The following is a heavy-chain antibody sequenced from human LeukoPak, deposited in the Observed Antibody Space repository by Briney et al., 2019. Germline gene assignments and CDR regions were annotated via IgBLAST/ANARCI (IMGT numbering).Heavy chain of an antibody. Sequence: GASVKVSCKASGYTFTSYDINWVRQATGQGLEWMGWMNPNSGNTGYAQKFQGRVTMTRNTSISTAYMELSSLRSEDTAVYYCARGRPGRMVRGVMRNWFDPWGQGTLVTVSS. CDR3: ARGRPGRMVRGVMRNWFDP. J-gene: IGHJ5*02. CDR2: MNPNSGNT. CDR1: GYTFTSYD. D-gene: IGHD3-10*01. V-gene: IGHV1-8*01.